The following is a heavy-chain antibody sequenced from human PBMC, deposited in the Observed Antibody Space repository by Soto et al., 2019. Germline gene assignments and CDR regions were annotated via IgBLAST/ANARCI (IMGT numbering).Heavy chain of an antibody. CDR1: GFTFSSYA. Sequence: RRLSCAASGFTFSSYAMHWVRQAPGKGLEWVAVISYDGSNKYYADSVKGRFTISRDNSKNTLYLQMNSLRAEDTAVYYCARGPSITDDFWSGYDYYYYYSGMDVWGQGTTVTVSS. CDR2: ISYDGSNK. CDR3: ARGPSITDDFWSGYDYYYYYSGMDV. D-gene: IGHD3-3*01. V-gene: IGHV3-30-3*01. J-gene: IGHJ6*02.